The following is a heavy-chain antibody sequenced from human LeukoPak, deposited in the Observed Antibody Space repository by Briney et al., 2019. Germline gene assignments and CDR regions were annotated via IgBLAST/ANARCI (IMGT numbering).Heavy chain of an antibody. CDR1: GGSFSGYY. CDR2: INHSGST. V-gene: IGHV4-34*01. D-gene: IGHD5-12*01. CDR3: ARDPWTTSDYDAFDY. J-gene: IGHJ4*02. Sequence: SETLSLTCAVYGGSFSGYYWSWIRQPPGKGLEWIGEINHSGSTNYNPSLKSRVTISVDTSKNQFSLKLSSVTAADTAVYYCARDPWTTSDYDAFDYWGQGTLVTVSS.